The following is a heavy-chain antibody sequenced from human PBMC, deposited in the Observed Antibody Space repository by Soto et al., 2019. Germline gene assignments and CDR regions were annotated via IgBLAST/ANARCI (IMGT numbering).Heavy chain of an antibody. Sequence: SVKVSCKXSGGTFSSYAISWVRQAPGQGLEWMGGIIPIFGTANYAQKFQGRVTITADKSTSTAYMELSSLRSEDTAVYYCARDHLIAARLGYYYYYGMDVWGQGTTVTVSS. CDR1: GGTFSSYA. J-gene: IGHJ6*02. V-gene: IGHV1-69*06. CDR3: ARDHLIAARLGYYYYYGMDV. CDR2: IIPIFGTA. D-gene: IGHD6-6*01.